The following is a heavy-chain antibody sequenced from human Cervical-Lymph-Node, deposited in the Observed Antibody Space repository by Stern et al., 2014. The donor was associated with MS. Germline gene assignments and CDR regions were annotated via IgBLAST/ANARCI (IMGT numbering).Heavy chain of an antibody. CDR3: AIEMAARRLDP. J-gene: IGHJ5*02. CDR2: IHTVGTT. D-gene: IGHD6-6*01. V-gene: IGHV3-66*01. Sequence: EMQLVESGGGLVQPGESMRLSCAASGVAVSASYVNWVRQAPGTGLEWVSMIHTVGTTYYADSVRGRFIISRDRSENTVYLQMNSLTIEDTATYYCAIEMAARRLDPWGQGTLVTVSS. CDR1: GVAVSASY.